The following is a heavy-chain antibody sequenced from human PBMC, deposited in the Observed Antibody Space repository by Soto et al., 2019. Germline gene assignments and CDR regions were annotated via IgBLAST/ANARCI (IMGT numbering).Heavy chain of an antibody. CDR2: VYHTGDT. CDR1: GGTVASSHW. D-gene: IGHD2-21*02. Sequence: SETLSLTCGVSGGTVASSHWWSWVRQSPGGGLEWIGNVYHTGDTNFNPSLQSRVTISVDKSNNQFSLRLNSLTAADTTVYFCAREIVTAGGNNYFDPWGPGTLVTVSS. V-gene: IGHV4-4*02. CDR3: AREIVTAGGNNYFDP. J-gene: IGHJ5*02.